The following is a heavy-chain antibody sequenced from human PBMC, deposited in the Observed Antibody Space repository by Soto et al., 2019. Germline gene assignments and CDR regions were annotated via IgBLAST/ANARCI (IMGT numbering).Heavy chain of an antibody. Sequence: ASVKVSCKASGYTFTNYVISWVRQAPGQGLEWMGWISAYNGNTKYAQKLRGRVTMTTDTSTSTAYMELRSLRSDDTAVYYCARRYGTCFDDWGQGTLVTVSS. CDR1: GYTFTNYV. CDR2: ISAYNGNT. D-gene: IGHD5-18*01. CDR3: ARRYGTCFDD. J-gene: IGHJ4*02. V-gene: IGHV1-18*01.